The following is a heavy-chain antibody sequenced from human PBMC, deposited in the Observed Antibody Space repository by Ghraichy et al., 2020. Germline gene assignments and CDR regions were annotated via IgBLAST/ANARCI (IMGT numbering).Heavy chain of an antibody. J-gene: IGHJ6*02. Sequence: GGSLRLSCAASGFTFRTYSMHWVRQAPGKGLEWVAVVSYDGITKYYADSRKGRFTISRDNSKNTLYLQLNSLRGEDTAVYYCARDIKSSSWSYYYYARDVWGQGTTVTVSS. CDR3: ARDIKSSSWSYYYYARDV. D-gene: IGHD2-2*01. CDR2: VSYDGITK. CDR1: GFTFRTYS. V-gene: IGHV3-30-3*01.